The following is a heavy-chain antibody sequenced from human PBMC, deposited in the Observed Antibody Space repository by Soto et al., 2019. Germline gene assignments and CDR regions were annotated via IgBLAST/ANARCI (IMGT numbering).Heavy chain of an antibody. V-gene: IGHV3-66*01. J-gene: IGHJ4*02. CDR1: GFTVSSRY. CDR3: AKDGTRIAVAEPLGY. Sequence: GGSLRLSSAASGFTVSSRYMSWVRQAPGKGREWVSVIYSGGSTHYADSVKGRFTISRDNSKNTLFLQMNSLRAEDTAVYYCAKDGTRIAVAEPLGYWGQGT. CDR2: IYSGGST. D-gene: IGHD6-19*01.